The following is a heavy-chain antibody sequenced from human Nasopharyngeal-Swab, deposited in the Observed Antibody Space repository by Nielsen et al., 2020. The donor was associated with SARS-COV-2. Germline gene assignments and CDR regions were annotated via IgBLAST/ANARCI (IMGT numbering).Heavy chain of an antibody. J-gene: IGHJ4*02. CDR1: GFTFSSYA. CDR3: ARDRRRGGYESGCLDY. V-gene: IGHV3-30-3*01. Sequence: GGSLRLSCAASGFTFSSYAMHWVRRAPGKGLEWVAVISYDGSNKYYADSVKGRFTISRDNSKNTLYLQMNSLGAEDTAVYYCARDRRRGGYESGCLDYWGQGTLVTVSS. D-gene: IGHD3-16*01. CDR2: ISYDGSNK.